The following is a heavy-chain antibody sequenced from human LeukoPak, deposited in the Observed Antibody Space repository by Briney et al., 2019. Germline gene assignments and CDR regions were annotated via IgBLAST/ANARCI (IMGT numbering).Heavy chain of an antibody. CDR3: AKAGYSSGRGVYYFDY. J-gene: IGHJ4*02. CDR2: ISGDGGST. V-gene: IGHV3-43*02. CDR1: GFTFDDYA. D-gene: IGHD6-19*01. Sequence: GGSLRLSCAASGFTFDDYAMHWVRQAPGKGLEWVSLISGDGGSTYYADSVKGRFTISRDNSKNYLYLQMNSLRTEDTALYYCAKAGYSSGRGVYYFDYWGQGTLVTVSS.